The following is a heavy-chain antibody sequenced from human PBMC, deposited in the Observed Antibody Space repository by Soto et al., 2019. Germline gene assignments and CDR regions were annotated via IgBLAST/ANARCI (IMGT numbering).Heavy chain of an antibody. Sequence: QVQLVESGGGVVQPGRSLRLSCAASGFTFGIYPMHWVRRAPGKGLEWVAGIGNDGTATSYPDSVKGRFTISRDNSKSTLYLEMNSLTVEDTALYFCAREDSSSGSAGTFQHWCQGTLVTVSS. D-gene: IGHD3-22*01. CDR2: IGNDGTAT. V-gene: IGHV3-30-3*01. J-gene: IGHJ1*01. CDR3: AREDSSSGSAGTFQH. CDR1: GFTFGIYP.